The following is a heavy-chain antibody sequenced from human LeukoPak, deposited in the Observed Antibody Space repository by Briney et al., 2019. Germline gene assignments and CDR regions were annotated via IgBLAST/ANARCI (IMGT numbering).Heavy chain of an antibody. V-gene: IGHV4-38-2*01. Sequence: SETLSLTCAVSGYSISSGYYWGWIRQPPGKGLEWIGSIYHSGSTYYNPSLKSRVTISVDTSKNQFSLKLSSVTAADTAVYYCARRGPPLCSSTSCYIDTFDYWGQGTLVTVSS. CDR1: GYSISSGYY. D-gene: IGHD2-2*02. CDR3: ARRGPPLCSSTSCYIDTFDY. CDR2: IYHSGST. J-gene: IGHJ4*02.